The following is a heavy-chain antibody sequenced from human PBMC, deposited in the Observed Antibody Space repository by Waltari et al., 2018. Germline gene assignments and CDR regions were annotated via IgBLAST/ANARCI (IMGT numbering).Heavy chain of an antibody. CDR3: ARGRGYYGSGSHFDY. CDR2: IYSGGST. J-gene: IGHJ4*02. D-gene: IGHD3-10*01. CDR1: GFTISSNY. Sequence: EVQLVESGGGLIQPGGSLRLSCAASGFTISSNYMSWVRQAPGKGREWVSVIYSGGSTYYADSVKGRFTISRDNSKNTLYLRMNSLRAEDTAVYYCARGRGYYGSGSHFDYWGQGTLVTVSS. V-gene: IGHV3-53*01.